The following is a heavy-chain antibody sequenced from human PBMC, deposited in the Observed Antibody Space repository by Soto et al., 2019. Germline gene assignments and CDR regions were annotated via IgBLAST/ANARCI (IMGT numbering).Heavy chain of an antibody. D-gene: IGHD3-22*01. CDR1: GGTFSSYT. V-gene: IGHV1-69*02. J-gene: IGHJ4*02. CDR2: IIPILGIA. Sequence: QVQLVQSGAEVKKPGSSVKVSCKASGGTFSSYTISWVRQAPGQGLEWMGRIIPILGIANYAQKFQGRVTITADKSTSTVYMELSSLRSEDTAVYYCARGYDSSGSFCWGQGTLVTVSS. CDR3: ARGYDSSGSFC.